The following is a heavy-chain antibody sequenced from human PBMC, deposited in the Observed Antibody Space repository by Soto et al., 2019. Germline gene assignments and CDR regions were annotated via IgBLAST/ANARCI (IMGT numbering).Heavy chain of an antibody. J-gene: IGHJ5*02. CDR3: ARDVRVVVAASTLNWFDP. D-gene: IGHD2-15*01. CDR2: IYYSGST. Sequence: SETLSLTCTVSGGSISSGGYYWSWIRQHPGKGLEWIGYIYYSGSTYYNPSLKSRVTISVDTSKNQFSLKLSSVTAADTAVYYCARDVRVVVAASTLNWFDPWGQGTLVTVSS. CDR1: GGSISSGGYY. V-gene: IGHV4-31*03.